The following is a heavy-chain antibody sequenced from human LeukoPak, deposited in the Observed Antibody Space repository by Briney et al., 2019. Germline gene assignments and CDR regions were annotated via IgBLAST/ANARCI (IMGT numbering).Heavy chain of an antibody. V-gene: IGHV1-24*01. CDR2: FDPEDGET. CDR1: GYTLTELS. CDR3: ATDPPMTTVTINAFDI. J-gene: IGHJ3*02. D-gene: IGHD4-17*01. Sequence: ASVKVSCKVSGYTLTELSMHWVRQAPGKGLEWMGGFDPEDGETIYAQKFQGRVTMTEDTSTDTAYMELSSLRSEDTAVYYCATDPPMTTVTINAFDIWGQGTMVTVSS.